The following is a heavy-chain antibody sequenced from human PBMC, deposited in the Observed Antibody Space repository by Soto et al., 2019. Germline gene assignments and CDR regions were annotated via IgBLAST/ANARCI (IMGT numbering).Heavy chain of an antibody. V-gene: IGHV3-7*01. J-gene: IGHJ4*02. Sequence: GGSLRLSCSASGFIFRRYWMAWVRQAPGKGLEWVATIKLDGREKNYLDSVQGRFTISRDDAENSMSLQMSSLRGEDTAVYFCVRELYGYGGFDYWGLGPQVTVS. CDR2: IKLDGREK. D-gene: IGHD5-18*01. CDR1: GFIFRRYW. CDR3: VRELYGYGGFDY.